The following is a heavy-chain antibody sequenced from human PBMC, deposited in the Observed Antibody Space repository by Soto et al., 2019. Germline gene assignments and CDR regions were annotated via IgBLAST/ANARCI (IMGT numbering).Heavy chain of an antibody. CDR2: TYYRSKWDY. J-gene: IGHJ5*01. CDR1: GDSVSTNSAT. D-gene: IGHD2-8*01. Sequence: PSQTLSLTCAISGDSVSTNSATWDCIRQSPSRGLEWLGGTYYRSKWDYDYAASVKGRININPDTSNNQVSLHLDSVTPDDTAVYYCARLIGNSWLDSWGQGTLVTVSS. CDR3: ARLIGNSWLDS. V-gene: IGHV6-1*01.